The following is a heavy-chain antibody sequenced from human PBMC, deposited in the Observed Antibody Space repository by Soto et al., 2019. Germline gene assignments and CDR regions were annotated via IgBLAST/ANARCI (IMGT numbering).Heavy chain of an antibody. Sequence: QLQLQESGPGLVKPSETLSLTCTVSGGSISSSSYYWGWIRQPPGKGLEWIGSIYYSGSTYYNPSLKSRVTISVDTSKNQFSLKLSSVTAADTAVYYCARKFIVATISGYYYYMDVWGKGTTVTVSS. CDR1: GGSISSSSYY. CDR2: IYYSGST. J-gene: IGHJ6*03. D-gene: IGHD5-12*01. V-gene: IGHV4-39*01. CDR3: ARKFIVATISGYYYYMDV.